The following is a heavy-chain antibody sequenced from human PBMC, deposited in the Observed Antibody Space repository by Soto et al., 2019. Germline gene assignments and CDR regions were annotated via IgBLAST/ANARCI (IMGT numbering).Heavy chain of an antibody. CDR2: ISNDGSNK. V-gene: IGHV3-30*03. J-gene: IGHJ4*02. Sequence: GSLRLSCAASGFSFSTYGMHWVRQAPGKGLEWVAFISNDGSNKYYADSVKGRFTISRDNSKNTSKTQFSLDLGSVTTTDTAVYYCARGGPSGYYYHFDYWGQGTQVTVSS. CDR1: GFSFSTYG. D-gene: IGHD3-22*01. CDR3: ARGGPSGYYYHFDY.